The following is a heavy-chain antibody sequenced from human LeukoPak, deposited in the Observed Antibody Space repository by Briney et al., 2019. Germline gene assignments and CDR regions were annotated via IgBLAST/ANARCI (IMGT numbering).Heavy chain of an antibody. CDR2: ISYDGSNK. D-gene: IGHD3-16*02. CDR3: AKDGGRYRFDF. V-gene: IGHV3-30*18. Sequence: GGSLRLSCAASGCTFSSYGMHWVRQAPGKGLEWVAVISYDGSNKYYADFAKGRFTISRDKSKNSVYLEMNSLRPDDTALYYCAKDGGRYRFDFWGQGTMVTISS. CDR1: GCTFSSYG. J-gene: IGHJ4*02.